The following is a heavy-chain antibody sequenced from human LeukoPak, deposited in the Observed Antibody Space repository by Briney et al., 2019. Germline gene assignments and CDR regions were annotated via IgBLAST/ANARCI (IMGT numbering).Heavy chain of an antibody. CDR1: GGSISSSSYY. D-gene: IGHD3-22*01. CDR2: IYYSGRT. V-gene: IGHV4-39*01. Sequence: SETLSLTCTVSGGSISSSSYYWGWIRQPPGKRLEWIGSIYYSGRTYYNPSLKSRVTIDVDTSKNQFSLKLSSVTAADTAVYYCARRYFDSSGYYYCFDYWGQGTLVTVSS. CDR3: ARRYFDSSGYYYCFDY. J-gene: IGHJ4*02.